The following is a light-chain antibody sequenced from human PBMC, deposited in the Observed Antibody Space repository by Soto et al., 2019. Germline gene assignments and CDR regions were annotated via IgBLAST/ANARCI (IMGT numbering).Light chain of an antibody. CDR2: AAS. CDR1: ETISNNF. CDR3: QQYVSSLLT. Sequence: EIVLTQSPGTLSLSPGDRATLSCRASETISNNFLAWYQQKPGQAPRLLIFAASSRATGIPDRFSGSGSGTDFVLSVSRLEPEDFAVYYCQQYVSSLLTFGGGTRVEIK. V-gene: IGKV3-20*01. J-gene: IGKJ4*01.